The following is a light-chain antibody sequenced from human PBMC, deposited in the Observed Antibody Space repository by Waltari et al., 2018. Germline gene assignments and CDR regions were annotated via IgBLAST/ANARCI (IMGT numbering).Light chain of an antibody. CDR3: QQYNNWKFT. Sequence: EIVMTQSPATLSVSPGERATLSCRASQSVSSNLAWYQQKPEQAPRLLIYGASTRATGIPARFSGSGSGTEFTLTISSLQSEDFAVYYCQQYNNWKFTFGPGTKVDIK. CDR1: QSVSSN. J-gene: IGKJ3*01. CDR2: GAS. V-gene: IGKV3-15*01.